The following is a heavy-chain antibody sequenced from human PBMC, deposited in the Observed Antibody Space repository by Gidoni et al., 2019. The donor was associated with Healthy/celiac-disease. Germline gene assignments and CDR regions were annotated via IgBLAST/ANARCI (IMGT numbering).Heavy chain of an antibody. CDR3: ARPGYSSGWPGGFDY. Sequence: EVQLVQSGAEGKKPGESLKISCKGSGHSFTSYWIGWVRQMPGKGLEWMGIIYPGDSDTRYSPSFQGQVTISADKSISTAYLQWSSLKASDTAMYYCARPGYSSGWPGGFDYWGQGTLVTVSS. D-gene: IGHD6-19*01. J-gene: IGHJ4*02. V-gene: IGHV5-51*03. CDR2: IYPGDSDT. CDR1: GHSFTSYW.